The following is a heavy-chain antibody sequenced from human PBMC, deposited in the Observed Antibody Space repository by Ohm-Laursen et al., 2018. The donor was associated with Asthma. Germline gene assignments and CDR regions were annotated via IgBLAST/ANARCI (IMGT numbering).Heavy chain of an antibody. CDR1: GGTFSSYA. D-gene: IGHD4-23*01. CDR2: IIPIFGIA. CDR3: AREVRTVVTPYYYYGMDV. J-gene: IGHJ6*02. Sequence: SVKVSCKASGGTFSSYAISWVRQAPGQGLEWMGGIIPIFGIANYAQKFQGRVTITADKSTSTAYMELSSLRSEDTAVYYCAREVRTVVTPYYYYGMDVWGQGATVTVSS. V-gene: IGHV1-69*10.